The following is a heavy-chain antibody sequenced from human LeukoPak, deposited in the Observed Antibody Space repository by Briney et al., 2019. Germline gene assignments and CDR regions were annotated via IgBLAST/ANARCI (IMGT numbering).Heavy chain of an antibody. J-gene: IGHJ6*03. CDR1: GGSISSYY. D-gene: IGHD2-8*01. Sequence: SETLSLTCTVSGGSISSYYWSWIRQPPGKGLEWIGYIYYSGSTNYNPSLKSRVTISVDTSKNQFSLKLSSVTAADTAVYYCARKRLYSYYYYYYYMDVWGKGTTVTVSS. CDR2: IYYSGST. V-gene: IGHV4-59*12. CDR3: ARKRLYSYYYYYYYMDV.